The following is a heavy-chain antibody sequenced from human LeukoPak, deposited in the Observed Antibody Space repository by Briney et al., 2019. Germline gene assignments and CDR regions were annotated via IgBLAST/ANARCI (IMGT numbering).Heavy chain of an antibody. CDR3: ARDLFDVAMIVVVNPDY. D-gene: IGHD3-22*01. J-gene: IGHJ4*02. CDR2: INPNSGST. CDR1: GYTFTGYY. V-gene: IGHV1-2*02. Sequence: ASVKVSCKASGYTFTGYYMHWVRQAPGQGLEWMGWINPNSGSTNYAQKFQGRVTMTRDTSISTAYMELSRLRSDDTAVYYCARDLFDVAMIVVVNPDYWGQGTLVTVSS.